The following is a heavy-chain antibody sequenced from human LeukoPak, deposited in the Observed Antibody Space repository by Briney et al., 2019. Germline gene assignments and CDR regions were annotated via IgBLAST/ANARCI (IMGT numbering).Heavy chain of an antibody. J-gene: IGHJ3*02. V-gene: IGHV3-23*01. CDR3: ANGAAAGTYAFDI. CDR1: GFTFSSYA. Sequence: PGGSLRLSCAASGFTFSSYAMSWVRQAPGKGLEWVSAISGSGGSTYYADSVKGRFTIFRDNSKNTLYLQMNSLRAEDTAVYYCANGAAAGTYAFDIWGQGTMVTVSS. D-gene: IGHD6-13*01. CDR2: ISGSGGST.